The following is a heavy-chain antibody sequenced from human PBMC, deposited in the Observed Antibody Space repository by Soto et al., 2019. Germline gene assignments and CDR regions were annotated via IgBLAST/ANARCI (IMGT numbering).Heavy chain of an antibody. Sequence: PSETMSLTCTVCGACIKIFYWSWTRKSAGKGLEWIGRIYATGTTDYNPSLKSRVMMSVDTSKKQFSLKLRSVTAADTAVYYCVRDGQTTLPAWLDLWGQRLSVIVSS. D-gene: IGHD1-1*01. CDR2: IYATGTT. V-gene: IGHV4-4*07. CDR1: GACIKIFY. CDR3: VRDGQTTLPAWLDL. J-gene: IGHJ5*02.